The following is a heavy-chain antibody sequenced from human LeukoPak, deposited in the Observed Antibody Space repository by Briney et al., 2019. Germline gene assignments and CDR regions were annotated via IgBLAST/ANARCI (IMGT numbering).Heavy chain of an antibody. Sequence: ASVKVSCKASGYTFTSYGISWVRQAPGQGPEWMGWISAYNGNTNYAQKLQGRVTMTTDTSTSTAYMELRSLRSDDTAVYYCARFHYYGSGSYYNDYWGQGTLVTVSS. D-gene: IGHD3-10*01. CDR2: ISAYNGNT. CDR1: GYTFTSYG. J-gene: IGHJ4*02. V-gene: IGHV1-18*01. CDR3: ARFHYYGSGSYYNDY.